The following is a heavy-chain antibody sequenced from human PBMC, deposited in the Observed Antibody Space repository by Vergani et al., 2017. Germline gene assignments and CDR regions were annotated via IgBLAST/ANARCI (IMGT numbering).Heavy chain of an antibody. CDR3: ARAYCSSTSCYYPSAFDI. J-gene: IGHJ3*02. CDR1: GFTFSSYG. V-gene: IGHV3-33*03. Sequence: QVQLVESGGGVVQPGRSLRLSCAASGFTFSSYGMHWVRQAPGKGLEWVAVIWYDGSNKYYADSVKGRFTISRDNAKNSLYLQMNSLRAEDTAVYYCARAYCSSTSCYYPSAFDIWGQGTMVTVSS. D-gene: IGHD2-2*01. CDR2: IWYDGSNK.